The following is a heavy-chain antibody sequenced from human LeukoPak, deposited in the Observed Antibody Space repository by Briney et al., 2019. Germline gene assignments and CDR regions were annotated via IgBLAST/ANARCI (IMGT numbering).Heavy chain of an antibody. CDR2: IYYGGST. CDR3: ARQCSSTSCYSY. V-gene: IGHV4-39*01. CDR1: GGSISNSTYY. Sequence: PSETLSLTCTVSGGSISNSTYYWGWIRQPPGKGLEWIGNIYYGGSTFYNPSLESRVTISLDTSKNQFSLKLSSVTAADTAVYFCARQCSSTSCYSYWGQGTLVTVSS. J-gene: IGHJ4*02. D-gene: IGHD2-2*01.